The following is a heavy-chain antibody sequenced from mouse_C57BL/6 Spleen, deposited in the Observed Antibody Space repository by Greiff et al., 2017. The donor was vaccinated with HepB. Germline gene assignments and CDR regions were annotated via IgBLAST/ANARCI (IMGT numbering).Heavy chain of an antibody. Sequence: QVQLQQPGAELVKPGASVKLSCKASGYTFTSYWMHWVKQRPGQGLEWIGMIHPNSGSTNYNEKFKSKATLTVDKSSNTAYMQRSSLTSEDSAVYYFARSHYYGSSYDYWGQGTTLTVAS. CDR3: ARSHYYGSSYDY. CDR1: GYTFTSYW. CDR2: IHPNSGST. J-gene: IGHJ2*01. V-gene: IGHV1-64*01. D-gene: IGHD1-1*01.